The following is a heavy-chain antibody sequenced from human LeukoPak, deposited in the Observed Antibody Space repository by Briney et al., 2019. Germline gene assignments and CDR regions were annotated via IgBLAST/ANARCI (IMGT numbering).Heavy chain of an antibody. D-gene: IGHD3-10*01. CDR1: GFTFINYA. V-gene: IGHV4-30-2*01. CDR3: AKNDGSGPFDY. CDR2: IYHSGST. Sequence: LRLSCAASGFTFINYAMSWIRQPPGKGLEWIGYIYHSGSTYYNPSLKSRVTISVDRSKNQFSLKLSSVTAADTAVYYCAKNDGSGPFDYWGQGTLVTVSS. J-gene: IGHJ4*02.